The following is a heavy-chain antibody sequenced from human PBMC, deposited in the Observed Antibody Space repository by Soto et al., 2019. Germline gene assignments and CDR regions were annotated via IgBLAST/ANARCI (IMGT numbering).Heavy chain of an antibody. Sequence: PSETLSLTCTVSGGSISSSSYYWGWIRQPPGEGLEWIGSIYYSGSTYYNPSLKSRVTISVDTSKNQFSLKLSSVTAADTAVYYCASGGSYLTVEYFQHWGQGTLVTVSS. V-gene: IGHV4-39*01. CDR1: GGSISSSSYY. CDR3: ASGGSYLTVEYFQH. CDR2: IYYSGST. J-gene: IGHJ1*01. D-gene: IGHD1-26*01.